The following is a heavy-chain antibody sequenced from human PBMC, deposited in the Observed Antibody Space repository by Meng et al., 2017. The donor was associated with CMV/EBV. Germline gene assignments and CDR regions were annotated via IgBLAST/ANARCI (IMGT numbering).Heavy chain of an antibody. D-gene: IGHD3-10*01. CDR2: INSDGSST. J-gene: IGHJ5*02. V-gene: IGHV3-74*01. CDR3: ARGGSHMVRGLLDWFDP. Sequence: AESLSLSCAASGFTFSSYWMHWVRQAPGKGLVWVSRINSDGSSTSYADSVKGRFTISRDNAKNTLYLQMISLRAEDTAVYYCARGGSHMVRGLLDWFDPWGQGTLVTVSS. CDR1: GFTFSSYW.